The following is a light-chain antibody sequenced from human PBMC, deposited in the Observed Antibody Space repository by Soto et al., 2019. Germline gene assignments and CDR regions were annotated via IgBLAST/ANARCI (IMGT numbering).Light chain of an antibody. CDR3: QRLTSYPLT. Sequence: DIQLTQSPSFLSASVGDRVTITCRASQGISSYLAWYQQKPGKAPKLLIYAASTLQSGVPSRFSGSGSGTEFTLTISSLPLEDFATYYCQRLTSYPLTFGQGTKVEIK. CDR1: QGISSY. J-gene: IGKJ1*01. V-gene: IGKV1-9*01. CDR2: AAS.